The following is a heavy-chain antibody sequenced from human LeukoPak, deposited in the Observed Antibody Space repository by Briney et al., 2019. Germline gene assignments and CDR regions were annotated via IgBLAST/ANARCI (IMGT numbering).Heavy chain of an antibody. CDR2: VYSSGNT. CDR3: ARHSSSWILDY. D-gene: IGHD6-13*01. CDR1: GGSISSSSYY. Sequence: SETLSLTCTVSGGSISSSSYYWGWIRQPPGKGLEWIGSVYSSGNTYYNASLKSRVTISVDTSKNQFSLKLSSVTAADTAVYYCARHSSSWILDYWGQGTLVTVSS. V-gene: IGHV4-39*01. J-gene: IGHJ4*02.